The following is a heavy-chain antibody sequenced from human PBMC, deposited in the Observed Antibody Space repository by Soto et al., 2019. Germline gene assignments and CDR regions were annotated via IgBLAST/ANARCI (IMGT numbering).Heavy chain of an antibody. V-gene: IGHV1-69*01. CDR3: ARSQGGSSSLDIYYYYYYGMDV. CDR2: VIPIFGTP. D-gene: IGHD2-15*01. J-gene: IGHJ6*02. Sequence: QVQLVQSGAEVKKPGSSVKVSCKAPGGTFSTYAINWVRQAPGQGLEWMGGVIPIFGTPKYAQKCQGRVTITADESTSTGYMALRSLRSEDTAVYYCARSQGGSSSLDIYYYYYYGMDVWGQGTTVTVSS. CDR1: GGTFSTYA.